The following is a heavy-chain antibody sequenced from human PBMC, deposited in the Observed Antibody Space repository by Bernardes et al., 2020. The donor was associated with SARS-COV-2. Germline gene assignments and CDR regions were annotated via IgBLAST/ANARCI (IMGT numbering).Heavy chain of an antibody. Sequence: GSLRLSCAASGFSVSDKDMNWVRQAPGKGLEWVSVIYSGGSTYYADSAKGRFTISRDGSTNTLYLQMNSLSVEDTAIYYCARGIAVAQGAFDIWGQGTMVSVSS. CDR2: IYSGGST. CDR3: ARGIAVAQGAFDI. J-gene: IGHJ3*02. V-gene: IGHV3-66*02. D-gene: IGHD6-19*01. CDR1: GFSVSDKD.